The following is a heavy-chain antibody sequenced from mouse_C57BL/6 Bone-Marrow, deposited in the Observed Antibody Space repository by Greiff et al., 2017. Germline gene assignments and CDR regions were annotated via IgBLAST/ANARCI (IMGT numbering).Heavy chain of an antibody. CDR2: ICSDGST. V-gene: IGHV2-6-1*01. CDR1: GFSLTSYG. CDR3: ARQGLRSVLYAMDY. J-gene: IGHJ4*01. D-gene: IGHD1-1*01. Sequence: VQVVESGPGLVAPSQSLSITCTVSGFSLTSYGVHWVRQPPGKGLEWLVVICSDGSTTYNSALISRLSISKDNSKSQVFLIMNSRQTDDTAMYYCARQGLRSVLYAMDYWGQGTSVTVSS.